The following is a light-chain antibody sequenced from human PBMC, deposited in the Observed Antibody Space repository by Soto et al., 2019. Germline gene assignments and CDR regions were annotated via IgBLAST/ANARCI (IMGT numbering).Light chain of an antibody. J-gene: IGLJ1*01. V-gene: IGLV2-14*01. Sequence: QSVLTQAAAVSGSPGQSITISCTGTSSDVGGYSYVSWYQQHPGKAPKLMIYEVSNRPSGVSNRFSGSKSGNTASLTISGLQAEDEADYYCSSYTSSSTLYVFGTGTKVTVL. CDR1: SSDVGGYSY. CDR3: SSYTSSSTLYV. CDR2: EVS.